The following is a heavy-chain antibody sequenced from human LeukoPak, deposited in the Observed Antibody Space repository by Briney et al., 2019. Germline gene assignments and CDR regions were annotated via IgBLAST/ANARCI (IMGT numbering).Heavy chain of an antibody. Sequence: ASVRVSCKASGYTFIDYYFNWVRQAPGQGPEWMGRINVKSGATDYAQKFQGRVTVTRDTSISTAYMELSSLRSDDTAVYYCAGTMRFLEWLSYYYYYGMDVWGQGTTVTVSS. CDR1: GYTFIDYY. D-gene: IGHD3-3*01. CDR2: INVKSGAT. V-gene: IGHV1-2*06. CDR3: AGTMRFLEWLSYYYYYGMDV. J-gene: IGHJ6*02.